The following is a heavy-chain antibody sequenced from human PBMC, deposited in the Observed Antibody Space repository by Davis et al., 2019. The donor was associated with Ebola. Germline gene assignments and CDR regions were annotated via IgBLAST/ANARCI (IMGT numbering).Heavy chain of an antibody. CDR2: ISYDGSNK. V-gene: IGHV3-30*18. Sequence: PGGSLRLSCAASGFTFSSYGMHWVRQAPGKGLEWVAVISYDGSNKYYADSVKGRFTISRDNSKNTLYLQMNSLRAEDTAVYYCAKAGRGYDSSGSNFDYWGQGTLVTVSS. D-gene: IGHD3-22*01. CDR3: AKAGRGYDSSGSNFDY. CDR1: GFTFSSYG. J-gene: IGHJ4*02.